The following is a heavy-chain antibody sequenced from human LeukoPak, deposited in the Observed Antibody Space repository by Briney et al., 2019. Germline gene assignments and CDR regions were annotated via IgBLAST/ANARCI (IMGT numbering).Heavy chain of an antibody. CDR3: AIVTSGYSSGWYEP. Sequence: SETLSLTCAVYGGSFSGYYWSWIRQPPGKGLEWIGEINHSGSTNYNPSLKSRVTISVDTSKNQFSLKLSSVTAADTAVYYCAIVTSGYSSGWYEPWGQGTLVTVSS. CDR2: INHSGST. D-gene: IGHD6-19*01. V-gene: IGHV4-34*01. J-gene: IGHJ5*02. CDR1: GGSFSGYY.